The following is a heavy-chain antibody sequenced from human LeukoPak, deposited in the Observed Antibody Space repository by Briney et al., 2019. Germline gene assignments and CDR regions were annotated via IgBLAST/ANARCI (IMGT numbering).Heavy chain of an antibody. CDR3: ASLSAMTTAPPDL. CDR2: IGYDGDNK. V-gene: IGHV3-30*09. CDR1: GFTFSNYA. J-gene: IGHJ6*02. D-gene: IGHD4-11*01. Sequence: GGSLRLSCAASGFTFSNYAMNWVRQAPGKGLEWVAFIGYDGDNKFYVDSVKGRFAISRDNSKSTLYLQMNNVRVEDTAIYYCASLSAMTTAPPDLWGHGTTVTVSS.